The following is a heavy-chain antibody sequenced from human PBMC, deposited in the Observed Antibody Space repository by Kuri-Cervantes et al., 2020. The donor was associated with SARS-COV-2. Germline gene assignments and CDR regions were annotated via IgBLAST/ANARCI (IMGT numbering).Heavy chain of an antibody. CDR2: ISSSSSYI. J-gene: IGHJ6*02. CDR3: ARDPYSSSWYRYYYGMDV. CDR1: GFTFSSYS. Sequence: GESLKISCAASGFTFSSYSMNWVRQAPGKGLEWVSSISSSSSYIYYADSLKGRFTISRDNAKNSLYLQMNSLRAEDTAVYYCARDPYSSSWYRYYYGMDVWGQGTTVTVSS. V-gene: IGHV3-21*01. D-gene: IGHD6-13*01.